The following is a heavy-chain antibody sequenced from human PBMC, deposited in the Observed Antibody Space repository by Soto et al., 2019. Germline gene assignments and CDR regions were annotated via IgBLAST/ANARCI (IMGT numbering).Heavy chain of an antibody. D-gene: IGHD2-2*01. CDR1: GYGFTHHC. Sequence: GEALKISRQGPGYGFTHHCIAWVRQMPGKGLEWMGIIYPGDSDTRYSPSFQGQVTISADKSISTAYLHWSSLKASDTAVYYCARAVLPATAPFDYWGQGTLVTVSS. V-gene: IGHV5-51*01. CDR3: ARAVLPATAPFDY. J-gene: IGHJ4*02. CDR2: IYPGDSDT.